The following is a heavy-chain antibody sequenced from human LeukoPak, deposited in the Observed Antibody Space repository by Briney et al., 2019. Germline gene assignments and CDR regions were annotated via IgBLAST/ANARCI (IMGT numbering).Heavy chain of an antibody. CDR1: GFTFSSYA. V-gene: IGHV3-23*01. CDR2: ISGSGGST. Sequence: GGSLRLSCADSGFTFSSYAMSWVRQAPGKGLEWVSAISGSGGSTYYADSVKGRFTISRDNSKNTLYLQMNSLRAEDTAVYYCAKVVVRGGARGTYYFDYWGQGTLVTVSS. CDR3: AKVVVRGGARGTYYFDY. J-gene: IGHJ4*02. D-gene: IGHD3-10*01.